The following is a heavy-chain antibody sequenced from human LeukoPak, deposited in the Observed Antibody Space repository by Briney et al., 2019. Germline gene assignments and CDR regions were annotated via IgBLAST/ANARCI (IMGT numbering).Heavy chain of an antibody. V-gene: IGHV4-34*01. Sequence: SETLSLTCAVYGGSFSGYYWSWIRQPPGKGLEWIGEINHSGSTNYNPSLKSRVTISEDTSKNQFSLKLSSVTAADTAVDYFGRGEYSGNDFFSWFRRGFDYGGREPWSPSPQ. CDR3: GRGEYSGNDFFSWFRRGFD. J-gene: IGHJ4*02. CDR1: GGSFSGYY. CDR2: INHSGST. D-gene: IGHD5-12*01.